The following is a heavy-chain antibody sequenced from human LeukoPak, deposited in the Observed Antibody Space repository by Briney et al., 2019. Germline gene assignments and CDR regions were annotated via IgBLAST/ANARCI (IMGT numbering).Heavy chain of an antibody. CDR3: AAGAIVVVPATSNPFDY. J-gene: IGHJ4*02. D-gene: IGHD2-2*01. V-gene: IGHV1-69*13. Sequence: SVKVSCKASGGTFISYAISWVRQAPGQGLEWMGGTIPIFGTANYAQKFQGRVTITADESTSTAYMELSSLRSEDTAVYYCAAGAIVVVPATSNPFDYWGQGTLVTVSS. CDR2: TIPIFGTA. CDR1: GGTFISYA.